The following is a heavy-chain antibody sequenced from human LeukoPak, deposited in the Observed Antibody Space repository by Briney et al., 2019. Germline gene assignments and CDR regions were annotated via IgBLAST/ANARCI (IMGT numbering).Heavy chain of an antibody. D-gene: IGHD3-10*01. CDR3: ARDGSPPYYFDY. V-gene: IGHV1-18*04. Sequence: ASVKVSCKASGYTFTSYGISWVRPAPGQGLEWMEWISAYNVNTNYAQKLQGRVTMTTDTSTSTAYMELRSLRSDDTAVYYCARDGSPPYYFDYWGQGTLVTVSS. J-gene: IGHJ4*02. CDR1: GYTFTSYG. CDR2: ISAYNVNT.